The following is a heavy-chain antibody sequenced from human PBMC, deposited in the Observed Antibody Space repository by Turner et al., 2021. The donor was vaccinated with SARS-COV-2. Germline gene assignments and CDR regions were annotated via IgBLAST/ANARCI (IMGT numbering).Heavy chain of an antibody. D-gene: IGHD1-7*01. V-gene: IGHV4-30-4*01. CDR3: ASAPRYNWNYSFDY. CDR2: IYYSRSS. Sequence: QVQLPESGPGLVKPSQTLALTFTVPGGSISSGDFDWSWIRPPPGKGLEWIGYIYYSRSSYYNPTPKSRVTISVDTYTNQFSLKLSSVTAADTDVYYCASAPRYNWNYSFDYWGQGTLVTVSS. J-gene: IGHJ4*02. CDR1: GGSISSGDFD.